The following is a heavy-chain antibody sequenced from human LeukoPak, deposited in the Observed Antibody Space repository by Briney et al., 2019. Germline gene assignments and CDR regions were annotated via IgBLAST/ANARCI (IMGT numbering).Heavy chain of an antibody. J-gene: IGHJ5*02. CDR2: IIHSGGT. CDR3: ARGPLAFRRVAGIFS. D-gene: IGHD6-19*01. CDR1: GGSFNGYS. Sequence: SETLSLTCAVSGGSFNGYSYTWIRQPPGKGLEWIREIIHSGGTSYNPSLKSRLTISVDTSRKQFSLKLTSVTAADTALYFCARGPLAFRRVAGIFSWGRGTQVTVSS. V-gene: IGHV4-34*01.